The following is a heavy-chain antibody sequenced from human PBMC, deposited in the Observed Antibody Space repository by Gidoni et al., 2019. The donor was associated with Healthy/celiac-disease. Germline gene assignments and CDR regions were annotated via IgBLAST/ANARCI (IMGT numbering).Heavy chain of an antibody. CDR2: ISSSSSTI. V-gene: IGHV3-48*02. CDR3: ARDPDTAMVMYYFDY. J-gene: IGHJ4*02. CDR1: GFTFSSYS. D-gene: IGHD5-18*01. Sequence: EVKLVESGGGLVQPGGSLRLSCAASGFTFSSYSMNWVRQAPGKGLEWVSYISSSSSTIYYADSVKGRFTISRDNAKNSLYLQMNSLRDEDTAVYYCARDPDTAMVMYYFDYWGQGTLVTVSS.